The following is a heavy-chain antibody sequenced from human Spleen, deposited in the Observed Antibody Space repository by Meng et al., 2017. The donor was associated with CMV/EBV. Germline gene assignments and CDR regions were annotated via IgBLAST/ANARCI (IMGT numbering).Heavy chain of an antibody. D-gene: IGHD3-9*01. Sequence: QVQLVQSGAEVKKPGASLTVSCKTSGYTFTAYYMHWVRRAPGQGLEWMGRINPNSGGTNYAQKFQGRVTMTRDMSISTAYMELSRLRSDDTAVYYCARTRYSTKDFDYWGQGTLVTVSS. V-gene: IGHV1-2*06. CDR3: ARTRYSTKDFDY. CDR1: GYTFTAYY. CDR2: INPNSGGT. J-gene: IGHJ4*02.